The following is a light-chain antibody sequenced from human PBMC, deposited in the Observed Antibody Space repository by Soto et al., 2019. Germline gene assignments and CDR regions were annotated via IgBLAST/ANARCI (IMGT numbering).Light chain of an antibody. V-gene: IGKV3-20*01. CDR2: GAS. CDR3: QQYGSSPAT. CDR1: QSVSSNY. Sequence: TVLTQSPGTLSLSPGERATLSCRASQSVSSNYLAWYQQKPGQAPRLLIYGASSRATGSPDRFSGSGSGTDFTLTISRLEPEDFAVYFCQQYGSSPATFGQGTKVDIK. J-gene: IGKJ1*01.